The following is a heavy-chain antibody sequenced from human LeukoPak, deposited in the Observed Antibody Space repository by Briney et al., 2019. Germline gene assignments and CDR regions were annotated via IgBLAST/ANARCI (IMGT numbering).Heavy chain of an antibody. CDR3: ARAPGGEGYCSSTSCRTLDY. CDR2: INAGNGNT. V-gene: IGHV1-3*01. J-gene: IGHJ4*02. Sequence: ASVKVSCKASGYTFTSYAMHWVRQAPGQRLEWMGWINAGNGNTKYSQKFQGRVTITRDTSASTAYMELGSLRSEDTAVYYCARAPGGEGYCSSTSCRTLDYWGQGTLVTVSS. CDR1: GYTFTSYA. D-gene: IGHD2-2*01.